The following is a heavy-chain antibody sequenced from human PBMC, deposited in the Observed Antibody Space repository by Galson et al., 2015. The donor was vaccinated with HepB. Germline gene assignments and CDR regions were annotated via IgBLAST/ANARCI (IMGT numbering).Heavy chain of an antibody. Sequence: SLRLSCAGSGFIFRHHAMAWVRQAPGKGLEWVLSLGGSGSYTYYADSVKGRFTISRDNSKNTLYLQMNSLRAEDTAVYYCAKVAILGVTPHYFDYLGQGTLVTVSS. D-gene: IGHD2-21*02. CDR2: LGGSGSYT. V-gene: IGHV3-23*01. CDR1: GFIFRHHA. J-gene: IGHJ4*02. CDR3: AKVAILGVTPHYFDY.